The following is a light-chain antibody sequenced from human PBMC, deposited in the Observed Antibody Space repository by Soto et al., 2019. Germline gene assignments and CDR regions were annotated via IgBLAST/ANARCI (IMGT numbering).Light chain of an antibody. J-gene: IGKJ4*01. CDR3: QQLYSYPPT. Sequence: IQVTQSPSSLSASVGDRVTITCRASQGITSYLAWYQQKPGKAPKLLIYAASALQTGVSSRFSGSGYGTDFALTISNLQPEDFATYFCQQLYSYPPTFGGGTKVDIK. CDR2: AAS. CDR1: QGITSY. V-gene: IGKV1-9*01.